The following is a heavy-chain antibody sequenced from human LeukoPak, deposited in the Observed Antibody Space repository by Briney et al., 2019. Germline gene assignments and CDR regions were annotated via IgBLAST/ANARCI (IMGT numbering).Heavy chain of an antibody. V-gene: IGHV3-30*01. J-gene: IGHJ5*01. CDR3: AREFDS. CDR1: GFISRNYA. CDR2: ISYDGTNK. Sequence: SGGSLRLSCAASGFISRNYAMHWVRQAPGKGLDWVAVISYDGTNKYYADSVKGRFTISRDNSKNTLFLQMNSLRVEDTAVYYCAREFDSWGQGTLVTVSS.